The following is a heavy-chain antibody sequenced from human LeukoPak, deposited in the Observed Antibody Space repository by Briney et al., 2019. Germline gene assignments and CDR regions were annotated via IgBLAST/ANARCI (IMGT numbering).Heavy chain of an antibody. V-gene: IGHV1-18*01. J-gene: IGHJ2*01. CDR2: ISAYNGNT. CDR1: GYTFTSYG. D-gene: IGHD4-23*01. CDR3: ARGRRGYGGNSWYFDL. Sequence: GASVKVSCKASGYTFTSYGISWVRQAPGQGLEWMGWISAYNGNTNYAQKLQGRVTMTADTSTSTAYMELSSLRSEDTAVYYCARGRRGYGGNSWYFDLWGQGTLVTVSS.